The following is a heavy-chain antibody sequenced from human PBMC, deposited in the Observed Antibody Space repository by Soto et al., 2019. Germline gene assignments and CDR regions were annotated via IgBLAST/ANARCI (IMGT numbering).Heavy chain of an antibody. Sequence: QVQLVQSGAEVKKPGASVKVSCKASGYTFTTYGISWVRQAPGQGLEWMGWINAYNGDTNYAQKLQGRVTMTTDTSTSTAYMELRSLISDDTAVYYWARDKGSSSWYYFFDYWGQGTLVTVSS. V-gene: IGHV1-18*01. CDR2: INAYNGDT. CDR1: GYTFTTYG. CDR3: ARDKGSSSWYYFFDY. J-gene: IGHJ4*02. D-gene: IGHD6-13*01.